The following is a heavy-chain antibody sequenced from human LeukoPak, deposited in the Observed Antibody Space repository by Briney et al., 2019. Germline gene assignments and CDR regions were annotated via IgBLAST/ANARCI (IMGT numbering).Heavy chain of an antibody. J-gene: IGHJ2*01. D-gene: IGHD3-16*02. CDR2: INHSGST. V-gene: IGHV4-34*01. CDR3: ARGLYDYVWGSYRANNWYFDL. Sequence: PSETLSLTCAVYGRSFSGYYWSWIRQPPGKGLEWIGEINHSGSTNYNPSLKSRVTISVDTSKNQFSLKLSSVTAADTAVYYCARGLYDYVWGSYRANNWYFDLWGRGTLVTVSS. CDR1: GRSFSGYY.